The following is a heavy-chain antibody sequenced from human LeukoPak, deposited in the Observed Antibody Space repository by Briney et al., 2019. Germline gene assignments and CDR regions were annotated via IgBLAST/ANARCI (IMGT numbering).Heavy chain of an antibody. J-gene: IGHJ6*02. Sequence: ASVKVSCKASGYTFTSYCMHWVRQAPGQGLEWMGIINPSGGSTSYAQKFQGRVTMTRDTSTSTVYMELSSLRSEDTAVYYCARDYYDSSGYYLGIAYYYGMDVWGQGTTVSVSS. D-gene: IGHD3-22*01. CDR3: ARDYYDSSGYYLGIAYYYGMDV. V-gene: IGHV1-46*01. CDR1: GYTFTSYC. CDR2: INPSGGST.